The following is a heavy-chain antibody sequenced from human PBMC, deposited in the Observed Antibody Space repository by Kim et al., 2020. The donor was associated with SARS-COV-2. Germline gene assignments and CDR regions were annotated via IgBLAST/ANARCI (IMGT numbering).Heavy chain of an antibody. CDR1: GYTFTSYG. CDR2: ISPYNGNT. J-gene: IGHJ4*02. Sequence: ASVKVSCKASGYTFTSYGISWVRQAPGQGLEWMGWISPYNGNTKYAQKLQGRVTMSTDTSTTTAYMDLRSLRSDDTAVYYCSRDGDLPDYWGQGTMVTVS. D-gene: IGHD7-27*01. V-gene: IGHV1-18*01. CDR3: SRDGDLPDY.